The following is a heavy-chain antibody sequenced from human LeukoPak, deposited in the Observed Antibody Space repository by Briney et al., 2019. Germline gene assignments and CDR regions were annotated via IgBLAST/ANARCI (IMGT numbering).Heavy chain of an antibody. CDR3: AKRGVVIRVILVGFHKAAYYFDS. V-gene: IGHV3-23*01. Sequence: GGSLRLSCAVSGITLSNYGMSWVRQAPGKGLEWVAGISDSGGSTNYADSVKCRFTISRDNPKNTLYLQMNSLRAEDTAVYFCAKRGVVIRVILVGFHKAAYYFDSWGQGALVTVSS. CDR1: GITLSNYG. D-gene: IGHD3-10*01. J-gene: IGHJ4*02. CDR2: ISDSGGST.